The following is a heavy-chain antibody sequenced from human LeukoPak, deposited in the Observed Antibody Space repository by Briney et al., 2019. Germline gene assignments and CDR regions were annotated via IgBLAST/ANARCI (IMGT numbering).Heavy chain of an antibody. V-gene: IGHV4-39*07. CDR1: GGSISSSSYY. D-gene: IGHD3-22*01. J-gene: IGHJ4*02. CDR3: ARDDVITQFDY. CDR2: IYYSGST. Sequence: SETLSLTCTVSGGSISSSSYYWGWIRQPPGKGLEWIGSIYYSGSTYYNPSLKSRVTISVDTSKNQFSLKLSSVTAADTAVYYCARDDVITQFDYWGQGTLVTVSS.